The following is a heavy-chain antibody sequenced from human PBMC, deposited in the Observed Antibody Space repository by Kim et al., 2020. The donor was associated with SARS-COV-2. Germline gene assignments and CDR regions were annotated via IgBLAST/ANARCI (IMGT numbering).Heavy chain of an antibody. V-gene: IGHV1-3*01. Sequence: ASVKVSCKASGYTFYTYAMHWVSQAPGQRLEWMGWISGGNGYTEYSQKFQGRVTITRDTSAQTAYMELRSLRSEDTALYYCARDHRDNSGYYSFDYWGRG. J-gene: IGHJ4*02. CDR2: ISGGNGYT. CDR1: GYTFYTYA. D-gene: IGHD3-22*01. CDR3: ARDHRDNSGYYSFDY.